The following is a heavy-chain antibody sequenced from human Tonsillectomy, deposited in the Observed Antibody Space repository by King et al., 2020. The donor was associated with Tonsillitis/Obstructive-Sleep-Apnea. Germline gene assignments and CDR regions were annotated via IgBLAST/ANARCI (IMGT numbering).Heavy chain of an antibody. J-gene: IGHJ6*03. D-gene: IGHD6-6*01. CDR2: IDPSDSYT. Sequence: QLVQSGAEVKKPGESLRISCKGSGYSFTSYWISWVRQMPGKGLEWMGRIDPSDSYTNYSPSFQGHVTISADKSISTAYLQGSSLKASDTAMYYCARLLSIAARPKRDYYYYYYMDVWGKGTTVTVSS. CDR1: GYSFTSYW. CDR3: ARLLSIAARPKRDYYYYYYMDV. V-gene: IGHV5-10-1*01.